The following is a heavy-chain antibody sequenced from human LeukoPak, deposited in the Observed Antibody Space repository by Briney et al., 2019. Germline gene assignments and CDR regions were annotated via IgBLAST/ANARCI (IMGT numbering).Heavy chain of an antibody. D-gene: IGHD3-3*01. CDR2: ISSTSSYI. CDR1: GFTFSSY. CDR3: ARERNFYYFDY. J-gene: IGHJ4*02. Sequence: GGSLRLSCAASGFTFSSYMNWVRQAPGKGLEWVSSISSTSSYIYYADSVKGRFTISRDNAQNSLFLELNSLRGEDTAVYYCARERNFYYFDYWGQGALVTVSS. V-gene: IGHV3-21*01.